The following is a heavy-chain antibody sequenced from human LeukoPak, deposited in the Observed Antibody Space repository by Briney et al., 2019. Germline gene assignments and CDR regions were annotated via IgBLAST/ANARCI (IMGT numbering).Heavy chain of an antibody. Sequence: ASVKVSCKVSGYTLTELSMHWVRQAPGKGLEWMGGFDPEDGETIYAQKFQGRVTMTEDTSTDTAYMELSSLRSKDTAVYYCATYLNALTRWFDPWGQGTLVTVSS. D-gene: IGHD3-3*02. J-gene: IGHJ5*02. V-gene: IGHV1-24*01. CDR2: FDPEDGET. CDR3: ATYLNALTRWFDP. CDR1: GYTLTELS.